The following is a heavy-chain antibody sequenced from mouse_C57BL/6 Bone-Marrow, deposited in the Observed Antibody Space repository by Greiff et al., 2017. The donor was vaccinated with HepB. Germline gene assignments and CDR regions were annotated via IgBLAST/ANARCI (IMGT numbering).Heavy chain of an antibody. V-gene: IGHV1-76*01. CDR3: AKAQATAWFAY. D-gene: IGHD3-2*02. CDR2: IYPGSGNT. Sequence: VQLQQSGAELVRPGASVKLSCKASGYTFTDYYINWVKQRPGQGLEWIARIYPGSGNTYYNEKFKGKATLTAEKSSSTAYMQLSSLTSEDSAVYVCAKAQATAWFAYWGQGTLVTVSA. J-gene: IGHJ3*01. CDR1: GYTFTDYY.